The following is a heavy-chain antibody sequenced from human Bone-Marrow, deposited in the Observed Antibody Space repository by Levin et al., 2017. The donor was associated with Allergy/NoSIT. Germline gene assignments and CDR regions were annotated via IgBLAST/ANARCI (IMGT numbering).Heavy chain of an antibody. Sequence: GESLKISCTGSGFTLGDYVMSWFRQSPGKGLEWVGFIRRKLDGGTTEYAASVKGRFTISGDDSKNIVYLQMSNLKTEDTALYFCTRGDSTLDRFPWFGEAYGGQGTLVTVSS. CDR3: TRGDSTLDRFPWFGEAY. D-gene: IGHD3-10*01. CDR2: IRRKLDGGTT. V-gene: IGHV3-49*03. J-gene: IGHJ4*02. CDR1: GFTLGDYV.